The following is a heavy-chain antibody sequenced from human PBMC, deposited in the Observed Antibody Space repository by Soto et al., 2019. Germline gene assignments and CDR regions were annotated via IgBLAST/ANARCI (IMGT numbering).Heavy chain of an antibody. Sequence: GGSLRLSCAASGFTFSSYSMNWVRQAPGKGLEWVSSISSSSSYIYYADSVKGRFTISRDNAKNSLYLQMNSLRAEDTAVYYCAREAMIVPDFDYWGQGTLVTSPQ. D-gene: IGHD3-22*01. CDR2: ISSSSSYI. CDR1: GFTFSSYS. J-gene: IGHJ4*02. V-gene: IGHV3-21*01. CDR3: AREAMIVPDFDY.